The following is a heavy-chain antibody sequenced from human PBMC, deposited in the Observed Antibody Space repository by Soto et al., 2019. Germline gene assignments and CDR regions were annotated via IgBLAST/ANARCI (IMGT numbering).Heavy chain of an antibody. D-gene: IGHD2-21*02. Sequence: GGSLRLSCAASGFTFSSYAMSWVRQAPGKGLEWVSAISGSGGSTYYADSVKGRFTISRDKSKNTLYLQMNSLRAEDTAVYYCAKDPVTYCGGDCPPYYGMDVWGQGTTVTVSS. J-gene: IGHJ6*02. CDR3: AKDPVTYCGGDCPPYYGMDV. V-gene: IGHV3-23*01. CDR2: ISGSGGST. CDR1: GFTFSSYA.